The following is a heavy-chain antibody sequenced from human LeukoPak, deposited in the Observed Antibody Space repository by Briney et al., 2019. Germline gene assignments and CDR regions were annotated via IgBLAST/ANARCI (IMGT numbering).Heavy chain of an antibody. CDR1: GFTFSSYS. J-gene: IGHJ4*02. CDR3: AKVGQIAVAEVRYFDY. CDR2: ITSSSSYI. Sequence: GGSLRLSCAASGFTFSSYSMNWVRQAPGKGLEWVSSITSSSSYIYYADSVKGRFTISRDNSKNTLYLQMNSLRAEDTAVYYCAKVGQIAVAEVRYFDYWGQGTLVTVSS. V-gene: IGHV3-21*04. D-gene: IGHD6-19*01.